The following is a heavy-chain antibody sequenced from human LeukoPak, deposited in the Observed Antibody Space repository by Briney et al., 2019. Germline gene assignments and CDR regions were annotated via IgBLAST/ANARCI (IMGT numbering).Heavy chain of an antibody. Sequence: PGGSLRLSGAASGFTLRDSYMSWIRQAPGKGLEWLSYINSVSNIISYAVSVKGRFTISRDNAMHSLYLQMHGLRAEDTAVYYCARAGGGNMVFQHWGQGTLVSVSS. V-gene: IGHV3-11*04. D-gene: IGHD4-23*01. CDR2: INSVSNII. J-gene: IGHJ1*01. CDR1: GFTLRDSY. CDR3: ARAGGGNMVFQH.